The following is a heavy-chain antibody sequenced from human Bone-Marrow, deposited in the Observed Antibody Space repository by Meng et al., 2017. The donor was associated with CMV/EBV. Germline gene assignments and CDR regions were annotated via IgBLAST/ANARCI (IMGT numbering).Heavy chain of an antibody. CDR1: GFTFSSYA. J-gene: IGHJ6*01. D-gene: IGHD3-3*01. Sequence: GESLKISCAASGFTFSSYAMHWVRQAPGKGLEWVAVISYDGSNKYYADSVKGRFTISRDNSKNTLDLQMNSMRAEDTAVYYCARGRYYDFWSGYYFSGMDVWGQGTTVTVYS. CDR2: ISYDGSNK. V-gene: IGHV3-30*04. CDR3: ARGRYYDFWSGYYFSGMDV.